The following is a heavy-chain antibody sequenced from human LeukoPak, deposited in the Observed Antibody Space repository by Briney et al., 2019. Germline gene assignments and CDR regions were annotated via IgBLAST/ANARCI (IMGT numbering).Heavy chain of an antibody. D-gene: IGHD4-17*01. CDR3: ARSHPLGTVNPVFDY. V-gene: IGHV3-30*04. CDR2: ISYDGSDN. J-gene: IGHJ4*02. CDR1: GFTFSNYA. Sequence: GGSLRLSCAASGFTFSNYAIHWVRQAPGKGLEGGTIISYDGSDNYYADSVKGRFTISRDNSENTVYLQMNNLRADDTAVYYCARSHPLGTVNPVFDYWGQGTLVTVSS.